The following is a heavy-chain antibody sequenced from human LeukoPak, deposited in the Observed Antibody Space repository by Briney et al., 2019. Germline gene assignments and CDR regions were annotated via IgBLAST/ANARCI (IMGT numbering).Heavy chain of an antibody. CDR3: AKGATYDLWSGYSPYMDV. CDR1: GFTFSSYA. CDR2: ISGSGGST. D-gene: IGHD3-3*01. V-gene: IGHV3-23*01. J-gene: IGHJ6*03. Sequence: GGSLRLSCAASGFTFSSYAMSWVRRAPGKGLEWVSAISGSGGSTYYADSVKGRFTISRDNSKNTLYLQMNSLRAEDTAVYYCAKGATYDLWSGYSPYMDVRGKGTTVTVSS.